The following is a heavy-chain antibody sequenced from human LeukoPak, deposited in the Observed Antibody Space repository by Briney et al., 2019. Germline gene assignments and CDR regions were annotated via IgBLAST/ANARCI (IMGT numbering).Heavy chain of an antibody. CDR2: IYYSGST. Sequence: SETLSLTCTVSGGSISSYYWSWIRQPPGKGLEWIGYIYYSGSTNYNPSFKSRVTISVDTSKNQFSLKLSSVTAADTAVYYCARQFAGADPYYYYGMDVWGQGTTVTVSS. V-gene: IGHV4-59*08. J-gene: IGHJ6*02. CDR1: GGSISSYY. CDR3: ARQFAGADPYYYYGMDV.